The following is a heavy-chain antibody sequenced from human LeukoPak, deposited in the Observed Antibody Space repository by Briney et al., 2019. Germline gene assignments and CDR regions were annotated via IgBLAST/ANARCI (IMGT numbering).Heavy chain of an antibody. Sequence: PGESLRLSCAASGFSFSTYWMSWVRQAPGKGLEWVANIKQDGTEKYYVDSVKGRFTISRDNAKNSLYLQMNSLRAEDTALYYCAREQGMVRGSWFDPWGQGTLVTVSS. V-gene: IGHV3-7*03. D-gene: IGHD3-10*01. J-gene: IGHJ5*02. CDR1: GFSFSTYW. CDR3: AREQGMVRGSWFDP. CDR2: IKQDGTEK.